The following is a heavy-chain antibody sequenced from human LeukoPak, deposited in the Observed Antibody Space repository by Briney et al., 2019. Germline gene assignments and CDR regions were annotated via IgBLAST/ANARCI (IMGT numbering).Heavy chain of an antibody. CDR3: AKGSSTFDY. CDR2: IKQDGGEK. V-gene: IGHV3-7*03. Sequence: PGGSLRLSCAASGFTFSNYWMSWVRQAPGKGLEWVANIKQDGGEKYSVDSVKGRFTISRDNAKNSLYLQMSSLRAEDTAVYYCAKGSSTFDYWGQGTLVTVSS. CDR1: GFTFSNYW. J-gene: IGHJ4*02.